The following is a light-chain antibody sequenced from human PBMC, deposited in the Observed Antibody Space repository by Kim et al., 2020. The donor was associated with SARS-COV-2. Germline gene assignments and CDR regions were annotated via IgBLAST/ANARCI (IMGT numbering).Light chain of an antibody. CDR3: QQRSNSIT. CDR2: DAT. Sequence: LARGERASHCMRDSQGISSYLAWYQQKPGQAPRLLNYDATSRATGIPDRFSGSGSGTDFTLTISRLEPEDVAVYYCQQRSNSITFGQGTRVDIK. CDR1: QGISSY. V-gene: IGKV3D-11*01. J-gene: IGKJ5*01.